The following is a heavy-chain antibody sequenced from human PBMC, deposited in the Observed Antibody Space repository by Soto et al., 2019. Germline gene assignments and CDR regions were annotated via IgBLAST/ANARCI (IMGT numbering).Heavy chain of an antibody. Sequence: WLSMRLSCTASGFTFSSYSMNWVSQAPGKGLEWVSYISSSSSTIYYVDSVKGRFTISRDNAKNSLYLQMNSLRDEDTAVYYCARDRAGAQYGLHVWGQGTTVPVSS. CDR1: GFTFSSYS. CDR2: ISSSSSTI. D-gene: IGHD1-26*01. CDR3: ARDRAGAQYGLHV. V-gene: IGHV3-48*02. J-gene: IGHJ6*02.